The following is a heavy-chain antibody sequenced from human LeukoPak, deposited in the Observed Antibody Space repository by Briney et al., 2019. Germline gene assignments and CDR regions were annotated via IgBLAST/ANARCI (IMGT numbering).Heavy chain of an antibody. Sequence: TPSETLSLTCSVSGGSISGYYWSWIRQPPGKGLEWVGYMFFSGSTNHNPSLKSRVTISIDTSKNQFSLKLSSVTAADTAVYYCARYALVVESSDAFDIWGQGTMVTVSS. CDR3: ARYALVVESSDAFDI. V-gene: IGHV4-59*01. D-gene: IGHD2-15*01. CDR1: GGSISGYY. CDR2: MFFSGST. J-gene: IGHJ3*02.